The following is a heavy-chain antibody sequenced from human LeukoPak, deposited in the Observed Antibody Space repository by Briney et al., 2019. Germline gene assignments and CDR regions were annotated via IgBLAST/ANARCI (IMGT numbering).Heavy chain of an antibody. V-gene: IGHV3-23*01. CDR1: GFTFSSYA. Sequence: GGSLRLSCVASGFTFSSYAMSWVRQAPGKGLEWVSGISGSGGSKYFADSVKGRFTISRDNSKNTLYLQMNSLRAEDTAVYYCAKDQRYSGSGSDSYFDYWGQGTLVTVSS. D-gene: IGHD3-10*01. J-gene: IGHJ4*02. CDR2: ISGSGGSK. CDR3: AKDQRYSGSGSDSYFDY.